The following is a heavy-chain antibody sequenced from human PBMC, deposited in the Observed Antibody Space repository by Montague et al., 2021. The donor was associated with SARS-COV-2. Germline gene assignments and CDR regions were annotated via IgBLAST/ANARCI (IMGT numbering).Heavy chain of an antibody. J-gene: IGHJ4*02. V-gene: IGHV4-39*01. CDR3: ARHKGTYYYSAGSYFFED. D-gene: IGHD3-10*01. Sequence: SETRSLTCTVFGGSISGGTFHWGWIRQPPGKGPEWVGSFYSGGTTYYNSFLKSRATISVDTSKNQLSLKLSSVTAAETAVYYCARHKGTYYYSAGSYFFEDWGQGTLVTVSS. CDR1: GGSISGGTFH. CDR2: FYSGGTT.